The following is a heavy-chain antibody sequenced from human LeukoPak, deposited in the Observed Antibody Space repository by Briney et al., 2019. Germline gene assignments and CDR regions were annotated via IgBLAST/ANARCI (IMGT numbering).Heavy chain of an antibody. CDR3: ARAVYCSGGSCYPFDY. D-gene: IGHD2-15*01. CDR2: ISSSSSTI. J-gene: IGHJ4*02. CDR1: GFTFSSYS. V-gene: IGHV3-48*04. Sequence: GGSLRLSCAASGFTFSSYSMNWVRQAPGKGLEWVSYISSSSSTIYYADSVKGRFTISRDNAKNSLYLQMNSLRAEDTAVYYCARAVYCSGGSCYPFDYWGQGTLVTVSS.